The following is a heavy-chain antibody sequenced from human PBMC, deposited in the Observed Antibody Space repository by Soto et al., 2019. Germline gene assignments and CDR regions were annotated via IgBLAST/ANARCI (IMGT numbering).Heavy chain of an antibody. V-gene: IGHV3-21*01. J-gene: IGHJ4*02. CDR2: ISSSSTYL. CDR1: GFSFSTYN. CDR3: ARDYYGDSAHDY. Sequence: PGGSLRLSCAASGFSFSTYNMNWVRQAPGKGLEWVSSISSSSTYLYYADSVKGRFTISRDNAKNSLYLQMNSLRGEDTAVYYCARDYYGDSAHDYWGQGALVTVSS. D-gene: IGHD4-17*01.